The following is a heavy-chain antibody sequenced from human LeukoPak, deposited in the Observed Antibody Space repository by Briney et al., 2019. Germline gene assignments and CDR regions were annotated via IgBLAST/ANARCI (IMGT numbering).Heavy chain of an antibody. Sequence: PGGSLRLSCAASGFTFSSYAMSWVRQAPGKGLEWVSSISSSSGTIYYADSVKGRFTISRDNSKNTLYLQMNSLRAEDTAVYYCAREYSGSYYRWFDPWGQGTLVTVSS. V-gene: IGHV3-23*01. CDR1: GFTFSSYA. CDR2: ISSSSGTI. CDR3: AREYSGSYYRWFDP. D-gene: IGHD1-26*01. J-gene: IGHJ5*02.